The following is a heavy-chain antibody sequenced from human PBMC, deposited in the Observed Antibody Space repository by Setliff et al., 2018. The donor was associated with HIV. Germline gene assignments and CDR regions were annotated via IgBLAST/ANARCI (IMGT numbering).Heavy chain of an antibody. V-gene: IGHV4-31*03. D-gene: IGHD2-15*01. J-gene: IGHJ6*03. CDR2: ISYSGIT. CDR1: GGSITSGGDS. CDR3: ARDFRLPVDAGLYYSYYMDV. Sequence: PSETLSLTCTVSGGSITSGGDSWSWIRQHPGKGLKWIGYISYSGITYYDPSLKSRLTMSVDTSKNQFSLRLSSVTAADTAVYYCARDFRLPVDAGLYYSYYMDVWGRGTTVTVSS.